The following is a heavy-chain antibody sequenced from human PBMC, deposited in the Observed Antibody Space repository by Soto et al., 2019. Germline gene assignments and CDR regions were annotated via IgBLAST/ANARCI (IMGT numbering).Heavy chain of an antibody. Sequence: QVQLQESGPGLVKPSQTLSLTCTVSGGSISSGGYYWSWIRQHPGKGLEWIGYIYYSGSTYYNPSXXVRVTLSVDTXXNXFXXKLSSVTAADTAVYYCARAGYCSGGSCYSLYYFDYWGQGTLVTVSS. D-gene: IGHD2-15*01. CDR2: IYYSGST. J-gene: IGHJ4*02. CDR3: ARAGYCSGGSCYSLYYFDY. V-gene: IGHV4-31*03. CDR1: GGSISSGGYY.